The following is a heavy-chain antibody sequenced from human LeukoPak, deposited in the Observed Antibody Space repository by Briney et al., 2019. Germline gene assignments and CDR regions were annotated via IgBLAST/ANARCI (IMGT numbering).Heavy chain of an antibody. CDR1: GFTFGTYW. CDR2: INTDGSSR. CDR3: ARDTVTMRGFDY. D-gene: IGHD4-17*01. J-gene: IGHJ4*02. V-gene: IGHV3-74*03. Sequence: PGGSLRLSCEASGFTFGTYWMHWIRQAPGKGLVWVSRINTDGSSRMYADSVKGRVTISRDNAKNSLYLQMNSLRAEDTAVYYCARDTVTMRGFDYWGQGTLVTVSS.